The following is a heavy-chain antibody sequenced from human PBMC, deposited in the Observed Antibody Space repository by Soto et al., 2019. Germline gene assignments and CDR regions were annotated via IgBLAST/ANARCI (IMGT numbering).Heavy chain of an antibody. D-gene: IGHD3-22*01. CDR2: INPSGGST. CDR1: GYMFTNHY. CDR3: ARADYYDSSGFSYDY. J-gene: IGHJ4*02. V-gene: IGHV1-46*04. Sequence: QVQLVQSGAEVKKPGATVKVSCKASGYMFTNHYIHWVRQAPGQGLEWMGIINPSGGSTNYLQKLQGRVTMTRDTSTSTVYMELSSKRSEDTAVYFCARADYYDSSGFSYDYWGQGTLVTVSS.